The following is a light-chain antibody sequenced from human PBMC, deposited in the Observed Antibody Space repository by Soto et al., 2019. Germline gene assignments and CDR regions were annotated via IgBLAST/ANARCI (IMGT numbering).Light chain of an antibody. J-gene: IGLJ2*01. Sequence: QAVVPQEPSLTVSPGGTVTLTCSSSTGPVTSDYYPNWFQQKPGQAPRALIYSTTKKHSWTPARFSGSLLGGKAALTMSGVQPEDESDYYCLLYDGAAVVFGGGTKRTVL. CDR2: STT. CDR1: TGPVTSDYY. V-gene: IGLV7-43*01. CDR3: LLYDGAAVV.